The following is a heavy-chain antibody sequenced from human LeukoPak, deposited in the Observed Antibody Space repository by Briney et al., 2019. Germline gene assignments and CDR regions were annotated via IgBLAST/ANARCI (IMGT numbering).Heavy chain of an antibody. CDR3: ATGWYSNY. CDR2: IKQDGSEK. CDR1: GFSFSSYW. D-gene: IGHD6-19*01. V-gene: IGHV3-7*02. Sequence: GGSLRLSCVGSGFSFSSYWMSWVRQAPGKGLEWVAYIKQDGSEKYHVDSVKGRFTISRDNAKNSLYLQMNSLRAEDTAVYYCATGWYSNYWGQGTLVTVSS. J-gene: IGHJ4*02.